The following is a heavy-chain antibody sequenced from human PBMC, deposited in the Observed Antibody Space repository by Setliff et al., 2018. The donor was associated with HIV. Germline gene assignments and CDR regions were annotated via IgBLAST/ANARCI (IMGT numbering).Heavy chain of an antibody. Sequence: SETLSLTCTVSGGSISSRSYYWSWLRQPAGMRLEWIGHISTSGTTNYNPSLKSRVTISAHTSKSQFSLKLTSVTAADTAVYYCARAASYYDSSGYWAPPKYFDYWGQGTLVTVSS. CDR1: GGSISSRSYY. J-gene: IGHJ4*02. D-gene: IGHD3-22*01. CDR3: ARAASYYDSSGYWAPPKYFDY. CDR2: ISTSGTT. V-gene: IGHV4-61*09.